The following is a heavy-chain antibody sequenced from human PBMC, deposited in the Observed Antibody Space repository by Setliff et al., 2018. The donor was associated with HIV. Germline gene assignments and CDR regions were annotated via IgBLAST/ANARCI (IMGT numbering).Heavy chain of an antibody. CDR1: GYRFNTYG. J-gene: IGHJ1*01. CDR3: VRGVTRDISGYYRDEYFQH. D-gene: IGHD3-22*01. CDR2: ISPYNGDT. Sequence: GASVKVSCKASGYRFNTYGISWVRQAPGQGLEWMGWISPYNGDTRFAQSLQGRVTLTTDTSTNTAYMGMRTLRSDDTAVYYCVRGVTRDISGYYRDEYFQHWGQGTPVTVSS. V-gene: IGHV1-18*01.